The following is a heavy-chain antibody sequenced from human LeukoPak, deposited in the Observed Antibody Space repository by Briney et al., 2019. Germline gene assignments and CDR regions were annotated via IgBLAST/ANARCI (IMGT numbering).Heavy chain of an antibody. D-gene: IGHD7-27*01. CDR1: GYTFTSHD. Sequence: GASVKVSCKASGYTFTSHDINWVRQATGQGLEWMGWMSPNSGDTGYAQKIQGRVTMTSDSSISTAYMELSSLRSEDTAIYYCVRTPPNWGFDYWGQGTLATVSS. CDR3: VRTPPNWGFDY. J-gene: IGHJ4*02. CDR2: MSPNSGDT. V-gene: IGHV1-8*01.